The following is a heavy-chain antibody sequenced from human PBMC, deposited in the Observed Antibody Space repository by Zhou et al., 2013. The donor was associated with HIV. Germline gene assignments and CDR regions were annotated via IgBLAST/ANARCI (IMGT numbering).Heavy chain of an antibody. CDR1: GYSLSGYY. J-gene: IGHJ6*01. CDR3: ARDGNSGYTAEAYYGSGR. D-gene: IGHD5-12*01. V-gene: IGHV1-2*02. CDR2: IIPKSGGT. Sequence: QVQLVQSGAELKKPGASVKVSCKASGYSLSGYYMHWLRQAPGQGPEWMGWIIPKSGGTRFAPKFQGRVTMTRDTSINTAYMELNRLRSDDTAVYYCARDGNSGYTAEAYYGSGRVGTEGTNGHRLL.